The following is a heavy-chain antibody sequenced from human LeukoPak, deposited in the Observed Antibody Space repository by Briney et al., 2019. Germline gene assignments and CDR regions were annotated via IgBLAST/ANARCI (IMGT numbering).Heavy chain of an antibody. V-gene: IGHV1-18*01. CDR3: AREQKYSSSMFDY. CDR2: ISAYNGNT. D-gene: IGHD6-13*01. J-gene: IGHJ4*02. CDR1: GYTFTSYG. Sequence: ASVKASCKASGYTFTSYGISWVRQAPGQGLEWMGWISAYNGNTNYAQKLQGRVTMTTDTSTSTAYTELRSLRSDDTAVYYCAREQKYSSSMFDYWGQGTLVTVSS.